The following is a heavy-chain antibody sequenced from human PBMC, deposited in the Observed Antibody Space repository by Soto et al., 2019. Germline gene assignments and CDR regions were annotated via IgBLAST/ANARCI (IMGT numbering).Heavy chain of an antibody. V-gene: IGHV4-31*03. CDR3: AREISYYDSSGYYYVYFDY. CDR1: GGSLSSGVYY. D-gene: IGHD3-22*01. CDR2: IYYSGST. J-gene: IGHJ4*02. Sequence: SETLSLTCTVSGGSLSSGVYYWSWIRQHPGKGLEWIGYIYYSGSTYYNPSLKSRVTLSVDTSKNQFSLKLSSVTAADTAVYYCAREISYYDSSGYYYVYFDYWGQGTLVTVSS.